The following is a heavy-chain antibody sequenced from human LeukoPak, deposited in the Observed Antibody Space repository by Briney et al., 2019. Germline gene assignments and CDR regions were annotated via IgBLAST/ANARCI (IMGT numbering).Heavy chain of an antibody. V-gene: IGHV4-39*07. Sequence: PSETLSLTCTVSGASISSNSYYWGWIRQPPGKGLEWIGSIYYSGSTNYNPSLKSRVTISVDTSKSQFSLKLSSVTAADTAVYYCAGLAYCGGDCYLSADYWGQGTLVTVSS. CDR2: IYYSGST. D-gene: IGHD2-21*02. J-gene: IGHJ4*02. CDR3: AGLAYCGGDCYLSADY. CDR1: GASISSNSYY.